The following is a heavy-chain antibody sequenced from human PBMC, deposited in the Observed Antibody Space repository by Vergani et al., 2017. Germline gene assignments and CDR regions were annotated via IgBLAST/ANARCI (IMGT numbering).Heavy chain of an antibody. CDR1: GFTFSSYE. CDR2: ISSSGSTI. CDR3: AIIGGYSGYDSGPRDY. V-gene: IGHV3-48*03. Sequence: EVQLVESGGGLVQPGGSLRLSCAASGFTFSSYEMNWVRQAPGKGLEWVSYISSSGSTIYYADSVKGRFTISRDNAKNSLYLQMNSLRAEDTAVYYCAIIGGYSGYDSGPRDYWGQGTLVTVSS. J-gene: IGHJ4*02. D-gene: IGHD5-12*01.